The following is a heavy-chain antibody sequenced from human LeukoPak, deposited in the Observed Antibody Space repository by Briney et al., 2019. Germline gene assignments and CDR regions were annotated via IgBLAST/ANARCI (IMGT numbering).Heavy chain of an antibody. D-gene: IGHD2-8*01. CDR2: ISSSSSTT. J-gene: IGHJ4*02. CDR1: GFTFSSYS. V-gene: IGHV3-48*01. CDR3: ASLDVVYYAFDY. Sequence: PGGSLRLSCAASGFTFSSYSMNWVRQAPGKGLEWVSYISSSSSTTYYADSVKGRFTISRDNAKNSLYLQMNSLRAEDTAVYYCASLDVVYYAFDYWGQGTLVTVSS.